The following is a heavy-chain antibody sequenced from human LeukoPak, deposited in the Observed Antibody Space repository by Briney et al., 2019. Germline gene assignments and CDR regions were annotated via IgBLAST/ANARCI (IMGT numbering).Heavy chain of an antibody. V-gene: IGHV3-73*01. J-gene: IGHJ4*02. Sequence: GGSLRLSCAASGFTFSGSAMHWVRQASGKGLEWVGRIRSKTLNYATIYAASVKGRFTISRDDSKNTAYLQMNSLKIEDTPVYYCTRPTVPGTGTAYWGQGTQVTVSS. CDR1: GFTFSGSA. CDR2: IRSKTLNYAT. D-gene: IGHD6-19*01. CDR3: TRPTVPGTGTAY.